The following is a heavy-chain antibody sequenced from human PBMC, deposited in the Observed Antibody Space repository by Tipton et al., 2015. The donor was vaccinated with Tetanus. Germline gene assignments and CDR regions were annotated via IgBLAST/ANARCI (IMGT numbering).Heavy chain of an antibody. CDR2: INEDGSEI. D-gene: IGHD2-21*01. Sequence: SLRLSCAVSGLTFSDSWMTWVRQAPGRGLEWVANINEDGSEIDYVDSVKGRFTISRDNANNSLYLQMNSLRAEDAAVYYCTKDVGIVLFDYWGQGALVTVSS. V-gene: IGHV3-7*03. CDR1: GLTFSDSW. CDR3: TKDVGIVLFDY. J-gene: IGHJ4*02.